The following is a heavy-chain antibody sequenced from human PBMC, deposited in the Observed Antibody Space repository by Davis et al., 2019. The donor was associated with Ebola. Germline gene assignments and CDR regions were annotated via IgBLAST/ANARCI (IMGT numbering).Heavy chain of an antibody. D-gene: IGHD2-21*02. V-gene: IGHV4-31*03. Sequence: SETLSLTCTVSGGSINSGGYYWSWIRQHPGKGLEWIGYIYYSGSTYYNPSLKSRVTISVDTSKNQFSLKLSSVTAADTAVYYCAREHIVVVTAIHYYYYAMDVWGQGTTVTVSS. CDR2: IYYSGST. J-gene: IGHJ6*02. CDR1: GGSINSGGYY. CDR3: AREHIVVVTAIHYYYYAMDV.